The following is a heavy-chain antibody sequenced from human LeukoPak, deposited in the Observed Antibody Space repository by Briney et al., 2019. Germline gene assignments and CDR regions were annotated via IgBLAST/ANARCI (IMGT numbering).Heavy chain of an antibody. Sequence: KSSETLSLTCTVSGGSISGFHWSWIRQPPGKGLEYIGDVFYSGGTNYNSSLKSRLTISVDTSRNQFSLKLTSVTAADTAVYYCARLYAGAYTRLDPWGQGTLVAVSS. CDR2: VFYSGGT. CDR1: GGSISGFH. CDR3: ARLYAGAYTRLDP. V-gene: IGHV4-59*08. D-gene: IGHD3-16*01. J-gene: IGHJ5*02.